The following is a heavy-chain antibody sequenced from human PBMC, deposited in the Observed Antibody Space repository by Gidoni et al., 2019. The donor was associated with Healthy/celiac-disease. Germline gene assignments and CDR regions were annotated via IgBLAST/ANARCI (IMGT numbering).Heavy chain of an antibody. CDR2: INRDGSST. J-gene: IGHJ3*02. Sequence: EVQLVESGGGLVQPGGSLRLSCAASGFPFSSYWMHWVRQAPGKGRVWVSRINRDGSSTSYADSVKGRFTISRDNAKNTLYMQMNSLRAEDTAVYYCARDLPSMGNAFDIWGQGTMVTVSS. CDR3: ARDLPSMGNAFDI. D-gene: IGHD3-10*01. CDR1: GFPFSSYW. V-gene: IGHV3-74*01.